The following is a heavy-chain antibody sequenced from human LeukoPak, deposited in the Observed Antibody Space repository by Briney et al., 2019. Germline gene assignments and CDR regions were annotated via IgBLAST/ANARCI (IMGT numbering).Heavy chain of an antibody. CDR1: GFTFSDYY. CDR2: ISSSGSTI. Sequence: GGSLRLSCAASGFTFSDYYMSWIRQAPGKGLEWVSYISSSGSTIYYADSVKGRFTISRDNAKNSLYLQMNSLRAEDTAVYYCARDLAPVLRFLEWLFPPRQHDAFDIWGQGTMVTVSS. V-gene: IGHV3-11*04. J-gene: IGHJ3*02. CDR3: ARDLAPVLRFLEWLFPPRQHDAFDI. D-gene: IGHD3-3*01.